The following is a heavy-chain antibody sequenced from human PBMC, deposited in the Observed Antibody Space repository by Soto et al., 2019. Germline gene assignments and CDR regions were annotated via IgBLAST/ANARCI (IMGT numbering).Heavy chain of an antibody. CDR3: ARDTWAYCGGDCYGYY. V-gene: IGHV1-18*01. CDR2: ISAYNGNT. J-gene: IGHJ4*02. Sequence: VASVKVSCKASGYTFTSYGISWVRQAPGQGLEWMGWISAYNGNTNYAQKLQGRVTMTTDTSTSTAYMELRSLRSDDTAVYYCARDTWAYCGGDCYGYYWGQGTLVTVSS. D-gene: IGHD2-21*02. CDR1: GYTFTSYG.